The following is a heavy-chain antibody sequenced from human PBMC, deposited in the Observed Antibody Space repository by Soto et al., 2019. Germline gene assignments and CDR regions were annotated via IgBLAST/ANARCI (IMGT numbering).Heavy chain of an antibody. D-gene: IGHD5-18*01. CDR1: GGSVTNTTYF. J-gene: IGHJ5*02. V-gene: IGHV4-39*01. CDR3: ARHTYAGYSYGLYWFDP. CDR2: IYYSWTS. Sequence: SETLSLTCVVSGGSVTNTTYFSGLMRRPPGKGPEWIGSIYYSWTSYSNPSLNSRLTLSIDTSHNHFSLKLSSVPAADTAVYYCARHTYAGYSYGLYWFDPWGPGALVTVSS.